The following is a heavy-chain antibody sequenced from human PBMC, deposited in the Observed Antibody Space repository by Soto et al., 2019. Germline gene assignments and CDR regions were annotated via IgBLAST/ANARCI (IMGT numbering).Heavy chain of an antibody. D-gene: IGHD6-25*01. CDR1: GGSISSSDFY. V-gene: IGHV4-39*01. CDR3: AVVDSTGNWFDP. J-gene: IGHJ5*02. Sequence: SETLSLTCTVSGGSISSSDFYWGWLRQTPGKGLEFFGSMYFSGTTYYNPSLKSRVTISVDTSKNQFTLKLISVTAADTAVYYCAVVDSTGNWFDPWGEGALVTVSS. CDR2: MYFSGTT.